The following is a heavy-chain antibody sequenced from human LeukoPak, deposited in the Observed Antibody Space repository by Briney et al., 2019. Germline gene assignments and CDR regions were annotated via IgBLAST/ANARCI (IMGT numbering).Heavy chain of an antibody. D-gene: IGHD4-17*01. V-gene: IGHV4-59*01. CDR1: GGSISSYY. Sequence: SETLFLTCTVSGGSISSYYWNWIRQPPGKGLEWIGYIYYSGSTNYNPSLKSRVTISVDTSKNQFSLKLSSVTAADTAVYYCARAVSASTVYYFDYWGQGTLVTVSS. J-gene: IGHJ4*02. CDR2: IYYSGST. CDR3: ARAVSASTVYYFDY.